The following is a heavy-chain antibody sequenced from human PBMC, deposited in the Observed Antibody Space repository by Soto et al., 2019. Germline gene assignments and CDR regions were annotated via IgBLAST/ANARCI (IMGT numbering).Heavy chain of an antibody. D-gene: IGHD2-15*01. Sequence: GGSLRLSCAASGFTFGSFGMHWLRQAPGKGLEWVSIIRSDGSNKYYADSVKGRFTISRDNSKNTLSLQMNSLRAEDTAVYYCTKENQYCSGANCFTFDYWGLGTLVTVSS. J-gene: IGHJ4*02. CDR3: TKENQYCSGANCFTFDY. CDR1: GFTFGSFG. CDR2: IRSDGSNK. V-gene: IGHV3-30*02.